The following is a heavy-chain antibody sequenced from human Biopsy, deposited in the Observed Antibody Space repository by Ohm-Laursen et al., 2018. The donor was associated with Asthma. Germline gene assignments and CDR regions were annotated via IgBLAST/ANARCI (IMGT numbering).Heavy chain of an antibody. Sequence: VPSVKVSCKSLGGTFNTYVIGWVRQAPGQGLEWMGGINSVFGTTTYPQKFQDRVTITADDSTSTVYMELSSLRSEDPAVYYCARKAGSCISRTCYSLDFWGQGTLVTVSS. CDR1: GGTFNTYV. D-gene: IGHD2-2*01. J-gene: IGHJ4*02. V-gene: IGHV1-69*13. CDR3: ARKAGSCISRTCYSLDF. CDR2: INSVFGTT.